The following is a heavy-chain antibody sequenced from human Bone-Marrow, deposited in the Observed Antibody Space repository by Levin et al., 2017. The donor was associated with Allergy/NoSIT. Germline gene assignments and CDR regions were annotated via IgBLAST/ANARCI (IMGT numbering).Heavy chain of an antibody. CDR2: INPRGGST. V-gene: IGHV1-46*01. D-gene: IGHD1-1*01. CDR3: ARDLSGGLPDAFDI. J-gene: IGHJ3*02. Sequence: KTGGSLRLSCKASGYSFTSHYLHWVRQAPGQGLEWMAIINPRGGSTTYAQKFQGRVTMTSDTSTSTVYMELSSLRSDDTAVYYCARDLSGGLPDAFDIWGQGTIVSVSS. CDR1: GYSFTSHY.